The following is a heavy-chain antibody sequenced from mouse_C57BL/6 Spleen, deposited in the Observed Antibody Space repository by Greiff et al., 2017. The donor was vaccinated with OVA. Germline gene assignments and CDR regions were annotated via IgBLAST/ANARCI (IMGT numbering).Heavy chain of an antibody. J-gene: IGHJ3*01. CDR3: ARSGGLRLAWFAY. V-gene: IGHV1-54*01. Sequence: QVQLQQSGAELVRPGTSEKVSCKASGYAFTNYLIEWVKQRPGQGLEWIGVINPGSGGTNYNEKFKGKATLTADKSSSTAYMQLSSLTSEDSAVYFCARSGGLRLAWFAYWGQGTLVTVSA. CDR2: INPGSGGT. D-gene: IGHD2-4*01. CDR1: GYAFTNYL.